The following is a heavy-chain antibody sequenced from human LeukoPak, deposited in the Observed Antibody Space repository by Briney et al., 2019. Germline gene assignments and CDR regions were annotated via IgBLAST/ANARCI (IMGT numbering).Heavy chain of an antibody. Sequence: KPGGSLRLSCAASGFTFSSYSMNWVRQAPGKGLEWVSYISSSSSYIYYADSVKGRFTISRDNAKNSLYLQMNSLRAEDTAVYYCASVMGAHGEDFDYWGQGTLVTVSS. CDR2: ISSSSSYI. CDR1: GFTFSSYS. V-gene: IGHV3-21*05. J-gene: IGHJ4*02. D-gene: IGHD1-26*01. CDR3: ASVMGAHGEDFDY.